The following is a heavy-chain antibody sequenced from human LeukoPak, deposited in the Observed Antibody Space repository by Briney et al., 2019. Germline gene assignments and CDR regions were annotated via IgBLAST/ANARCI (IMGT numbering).Heavy chain of an antibody. J-gene: IGHJ3*02. CDR1: GFTFSSYS. Sequence: TGGSLRLSCAASGFTFSSYSMNWVRQAPGKGLEWVSSISSSSSYIYYADSVKGRFTISRDNAKNSLYLQMNSLRAEDTAVYYCARGRMGDDAFDIWGQGTMVTVSS. D-gene: IGHD1-26*01. V-gene: IGHV3-21*01. CDR2: ISSSSSYI. CDR3: ARGRMGDDAFDI.